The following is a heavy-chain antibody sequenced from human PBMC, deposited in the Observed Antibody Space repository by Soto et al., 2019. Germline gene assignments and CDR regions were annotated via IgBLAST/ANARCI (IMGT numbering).Heavy chain of an antibody. D-gene: IGHD3-10*01. CDR1: GGRFSSYT. V-gene: IGHV1-69*04. Sequence: GASVKVSCKASGGRFSSYTISWVRQAPGQGLEWMGRIIPILGIANYAQKFQGRVTITADKSTSTAYMELSSLRSEDTAVYYCAREEVGELLPPSNWFDPWGQGTLVTVSS. CDR2: IIPILGIA. CDR3: AREEVGELLPPSNWFDP. J-gene: IGHJ5*02.